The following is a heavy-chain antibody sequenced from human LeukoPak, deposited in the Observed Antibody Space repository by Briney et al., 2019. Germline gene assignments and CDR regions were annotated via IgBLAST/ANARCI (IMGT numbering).Heavy chain of an antibody. Sequence: SVNVSCKASGGTFSSYAISWVRQAPGQGLEWMGGIIPIFGTANYAQKFQGRVTITADESTSTAYMELSSLRSEDTAVYYCAGEHCGGDCYPAAYYYYGMDVWGQGTTVTVSS. CDR2: IIPIFGTA. D-gene: IGHD2-21*02. CDR3: AGEHCGGDCYPAAYYYYGMDV. V-gene: IGHV1-69*13. J-gene: IGHJ6*02. CDR1: GGTFSSYA.